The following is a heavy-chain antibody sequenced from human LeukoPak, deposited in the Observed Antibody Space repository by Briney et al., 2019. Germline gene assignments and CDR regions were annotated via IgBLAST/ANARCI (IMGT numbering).Heavy chain of an antibody. Sequence: GGSLRLSCAASGFTFRAHSMHWVRQTPGKGLEWVAFTSYDGSKKYYGDSVKGRFTISRDNSKNTLYLEVSTLRAEDTAVYYCTRNTEMQYWFDPWGQGTLVTVSS. V-gene: IGHV3-30-3*01. J-gene: IGHJ5*02. CDR1: GFTFRAHS. CDR3: TRNTEMQYWFDP. CDR2: TSYDGSKK.